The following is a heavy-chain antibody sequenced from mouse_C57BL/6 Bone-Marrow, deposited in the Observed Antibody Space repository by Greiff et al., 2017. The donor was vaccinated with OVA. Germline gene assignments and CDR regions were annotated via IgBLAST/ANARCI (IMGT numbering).Heavy chain of an antibody. CDR3: ARARGYYVVHYYAMDY. CDR2: INPGSGGT. Sequence: VQLQQSGAELVRPGTSVKVSCKASGYAFTNYLIEWVKQRPGQGLEWIGVINPGSGGTNYNEKFKGKATLTADKSSSTAYMQLSSLTSEDSAVYFCARARGYYVVHYYAMDYWGQGTSDTVSS. CDR1: GYAFTNYL. V-gene: IGHV1-54*01. J-gene: IGHJ4*01. D-gene: IGHD2-3*01.